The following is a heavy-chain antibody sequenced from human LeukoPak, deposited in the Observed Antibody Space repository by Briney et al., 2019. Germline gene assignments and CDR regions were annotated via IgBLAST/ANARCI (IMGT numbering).Heavy chain of an antibody. Sequence: GGSLRLSCAASGFTFSSYGMHWVRQAPAKGREWVALIWFCGSNKYYADAVKGRFTISRDNSKNTLYLQKNSLSAEDTAVYYCARDPGYCFNGVCPDDAFDIWGQGTMVTVSS. CDR2: IWFCGSNK. V-gene: IGHV3-33*01. D-gene: IGHD2-8*01. CDR3: ARDPGYCFNGVCPDDAFDI. CDR1: GFTFSSYG. J-gene: IGHJ3*02.